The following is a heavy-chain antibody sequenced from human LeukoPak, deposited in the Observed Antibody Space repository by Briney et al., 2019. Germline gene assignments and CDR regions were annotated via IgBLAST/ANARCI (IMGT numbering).Heavy chain of an antibody. D-gene: IGHD4-17*01. CDR2: ISYDGSNK. CDR1: GFTFSSYA. CDR3: ARHDYV. V-gene: IGHV3-30-3*01. Sequence: GGSLRLSCAASGFTFSSYAMHWVRQAPGKGLEWVAVISYDGSNKYYADSVKSRFTISRDNSKNTLYLQMNSLRAEDTAVYYCARHDYVWGQGTLVTVSS. J-gene: IGHJ4*02.